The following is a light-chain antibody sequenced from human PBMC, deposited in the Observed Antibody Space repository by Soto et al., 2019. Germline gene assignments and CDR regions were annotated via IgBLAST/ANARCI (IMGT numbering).Light chain of an antibody. V-gene: IGKV3-15*01. J-gene: IGKJ4*01. CDR2: GAS. Sequence: EMVMTQSPATLSVSPGERATLSCRASQSVSSNLAWYQQKPGQAPRLLIYGASTRATGIPARFSGSGSGTEFTLTISSLQSEDFAVYYCQQYNNWPPGEVTCGGGTKV. CDR3: QQYNNWPPGEVT. CDR1: QSVSSN.